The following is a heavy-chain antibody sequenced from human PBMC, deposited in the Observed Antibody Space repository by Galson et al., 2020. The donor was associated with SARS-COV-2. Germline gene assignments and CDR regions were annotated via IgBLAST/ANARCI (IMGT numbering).Heavy chain of an antibody. J-gene: IGHJ3*02. CDR3: TMTAFYGSGSADDAFDI. D-gene: IGHD3-10*01. Sequence: GESLKISCTASGFTFGDYAMSWFRQAPGKGLEWVGFIRSKAYGGTTEYAASVKGRFTISRDDSKSIAYLQMNSLKTEDTAVYYCTMTAFYGSGSADDAFDIWGQGTMVTVSS. CDR2: IRSKAYGGTT. V-gene: IGHV3-49*03. CDR1: GFTFGDYA.